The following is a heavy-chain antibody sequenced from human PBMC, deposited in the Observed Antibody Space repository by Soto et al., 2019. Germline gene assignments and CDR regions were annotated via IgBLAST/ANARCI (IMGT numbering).Heavy chain of an antibody. CDR1: GGTFSSYA. J-gene: IGHJ6*02. Sequence: QVQLVQSGAEVKKPGSSVKVSCKASGGTFSSYAISWVRQAPGQGLEWMGGIIPIFGTANYAQKFQGRVTITADKSTSTADMELSSLRSEDTAVYYCASSLAARPPYYYYYGMDVWGQGTTVTVSS. D-gene: IGHD6-6*01. CDR3: ASSLAARPPYYYYYGMDV. V-gene: IGHV1-69*06. CDR2: IIPIFGTA.